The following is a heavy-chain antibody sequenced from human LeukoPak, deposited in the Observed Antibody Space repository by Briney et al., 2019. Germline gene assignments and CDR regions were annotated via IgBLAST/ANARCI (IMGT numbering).Heavy chain of an antibody. CDR1: GFTFSSYW. J-gene: IGHJ4*02. CDR2: IKQDGSEK. CDR3: ARAGGSSWADY. Sequence: GSLRLSCAASGFTFSSYWMGWVRPVPGKGLEWVANIKQDGSEKNYVDSVKGRFTISRDNAKNSVYLQMNSLRAEDTAVYYCARAGGSSWADYWGQGTLVTVSS. V-gene: IGHV3-7*01. D-gene: IGHD6-13*01.